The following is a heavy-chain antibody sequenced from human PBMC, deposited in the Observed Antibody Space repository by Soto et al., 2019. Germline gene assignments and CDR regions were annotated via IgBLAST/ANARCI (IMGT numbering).Heavy chain of an antibody. V-gene: IGHV4-59*01. D-gene: IGHD1-20*01. J-gene: IGHJ5*02. Sequence: LTCTVSDDSITNYYWSWIRQPPGKGLEWVGYIYHSGTSSSNPSLKSRVAMSMDTSKRQISLKLTSVTAADTAVYYCAREYMRWFDPWGQGTLVTVSS. CDR2: IYHSGTS. CDR1: DDSITNYY. CDR3: AREYMRWFDP.